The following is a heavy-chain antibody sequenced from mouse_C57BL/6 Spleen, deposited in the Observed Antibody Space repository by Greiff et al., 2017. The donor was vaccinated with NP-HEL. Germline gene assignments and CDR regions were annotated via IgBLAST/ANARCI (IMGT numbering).Heavy chain of an antibody. CDR3: TTPYRSYYSNPWFAY. D-gene: IGHD2-5*01. V-gene: IGHV14-4*01. CDR1: GFNIKDDY. Sequence: EVQLQQSGAELVRPGASVKLSCTASGFNIKDDYMHWVKQRPEQGLEWIGWIDPENGDTEYASKFQGKATITADTSSNTAYLQLSSLTSEDTAVYYCTTPYRSYYSNPWFAYWGQGTLVTVSA. J-gene: IGHJ3*01. CDR2: IDPENGDT.